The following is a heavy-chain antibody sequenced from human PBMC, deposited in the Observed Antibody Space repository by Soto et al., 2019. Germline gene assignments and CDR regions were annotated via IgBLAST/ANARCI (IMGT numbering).Heavy chain of an antibody. CDR3: ARLPEGYCSGGSCYNPKGAFDI. V-gene: IGHV5-10-1*01. CDR1: GYSFTSYW. Sequence: PGESLKISCKGSGYSFTSYWISWVRRMPGKGLEWMGRIDPSDSYTNYSPSFQGHVTISADKSISTAYLQWSSLKASDTAMYYCARLPEGYCSGGSCYNPKGAFDIWGQGTMVTVSS. CDR2: IDPSDSYT. J-gene: IGHJ3*02. D-gene: IGHD2-15*01.